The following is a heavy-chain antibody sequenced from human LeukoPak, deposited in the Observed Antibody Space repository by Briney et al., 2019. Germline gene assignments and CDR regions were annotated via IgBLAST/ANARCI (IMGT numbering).Heavy chain of an antibody. D-gene: IGHD2-21*01. CDR1: GGSISSYY. CDR3: ERDRTAAGIATFDI. Sequence: PSETLSLTCTVSGGSISSYYWSWSRQPPGKGLEWIGYIYYSGSTNYNPSLKSRVTISVDTSKKQFSLKLNSVTAADTAVYYCERDRTAAGIATFDIWGQGTMVTVSS. CDR2: IYYSGST. V-gene: IGHV4-59*01. J-gene: IGHJ3*02.